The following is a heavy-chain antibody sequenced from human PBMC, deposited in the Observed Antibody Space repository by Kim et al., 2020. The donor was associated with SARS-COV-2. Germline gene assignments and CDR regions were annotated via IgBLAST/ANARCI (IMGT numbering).Heavy chain of an antibody. Sequence: ASVKVSCKVSGYRLTELSMHCVRQVPGKGLVWMGGYDPEKGTTIYAQKFQGRVTMTEDTSTDTAYMDLSSLTSEDTAVYYCAIFDFFARSTTASVSGLDVWGQGTTVTVCS. CDR1: GYRLTELS. CDR2: YDPEKGTT. J-gene: IGHJ6*02. V-gene: IGHV1-24*01. D-gene: IGHD3-3*01. CDR3: AIFDFFARSTTASVSGLDV.